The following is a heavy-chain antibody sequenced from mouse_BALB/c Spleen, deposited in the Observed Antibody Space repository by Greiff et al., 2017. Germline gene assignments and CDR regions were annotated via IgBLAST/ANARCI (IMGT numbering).Heavy chain of an antibody. D-gene: IGHD2-4*01. Sequence: VQLQQSGAELVKPGASVKLSCKASGYTFTSYYMYWVKQRPGQGLEWIGEINPSNGGTNFNEKFKSKATLTVDKSSSTAYMQLSSLTSEDSAVYYCTRMGRLRPHYYAMDYWGQGTSVTVSS. CDR1: GYTFTSYY. J-gene: IGHJ4*01. CDR2: INPSNGGT. V-gene: IGHV1S81*02. CDR3: TRMGRLRPHYYAMDY.